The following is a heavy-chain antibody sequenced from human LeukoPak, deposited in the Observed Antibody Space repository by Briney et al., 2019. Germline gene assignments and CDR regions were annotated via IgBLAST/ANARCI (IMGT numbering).Heavy chain of an antibody. Sequence: GGSLRLSCAASGFTFSDARMSWVRQAPGKGLEWVGRIKSKTDGGTTDYAAPVKGRFTISRDDSKNTLYLQMNSLKTEDTAVYYCTTDQVIVVPAARRINWFDPWGQGTLVTVSS. CDR3: TTDQVIVVPAARRINWFDP. J-gene: IGHJ5*02. D-gene: IGHD2-2*01. CDR1: GFTFSDAR. V-gene: IGHV3-15*01. CDR2: IKSKTDGGTT.